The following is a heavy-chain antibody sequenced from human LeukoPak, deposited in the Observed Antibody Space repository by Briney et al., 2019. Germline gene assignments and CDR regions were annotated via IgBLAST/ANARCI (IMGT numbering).Heavy chain of an antibody. CDR3: ATSPYCSGGSCRGDY. Sequence: PSETLSLTCTVSGGSISSSSYYWGWIRQPPGKGLEWIGSIYYSGSTYYNPSLKSRVAISVDKSKNQFSLKLSSVTAADTAVYYCATSPYCSGGSCRGDYWGQGTLVTVSS. V-gene: IGHV4-39*07. CDR2: IYYSGST. CDR1: GGSISSSSYY. D-gene: IGHD2-15*01. J-gene: IGHJ4*02.